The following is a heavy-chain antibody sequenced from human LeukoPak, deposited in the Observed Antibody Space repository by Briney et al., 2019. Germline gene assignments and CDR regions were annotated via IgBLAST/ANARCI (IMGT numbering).Heavy chain of an antibody. Sequence: GGSLRLSCAASGFTVSSNYMSWVRQAPGKGPEWVSVIYSGGSTYYADSVKGRFTISRDNSKNTLYLQMNSLRAEDTAVYCCARDYYDSSGRDYWGQGTLVTVSS. J-gene: IGHJ4*02. CDR3: ARDYYDSSGRDY. D-gene: IGHD3-22*01. V-gene: IGHV3-53*01. CDR2: IYSGGST. CDR1: GFTVSSNY.